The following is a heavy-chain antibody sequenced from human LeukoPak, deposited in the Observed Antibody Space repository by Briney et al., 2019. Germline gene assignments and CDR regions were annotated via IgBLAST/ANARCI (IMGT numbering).Heavy chain of an antibody. Sequence: SETLSLTCTVSGDSTSDYYWSWIRQPPGKGLEWIGYVYNSGSTNFNPSLKSRVTMSVDTSKNQFSLNLSSVTAADTAVYYCARRDVTTHRFDYWGQGALVTVSS. J-gene: IGHJ4*02. CDR1: GDSTSDYY. CDR3: ARRDVTTHRFDY. V-gene: IGHV4-59*08. D-gene: IGHD4-17*01. CDR2: VYNSGST.